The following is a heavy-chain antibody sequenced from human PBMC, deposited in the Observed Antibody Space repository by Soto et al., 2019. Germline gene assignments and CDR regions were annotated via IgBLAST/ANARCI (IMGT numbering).Heavy chain of an antibody. CDR3: ARDFGSDLSAPGAVFDY. V-gene: IGHV1-18*04. J-gene: IGHJ4*02. D-gene: IGHD3-3*01. CDR2: ISPYNGNT. Sequence: GASVQGSFTASRYFFTSYGISWLRQAPGPGLEWMGWISPYNGNTKYAQNFQGRVTMTTDTSTYTAYMEVRRLRSDDPAVYYCARDFGSDLSAPGAVFDYWGQGTLVTVSS. CDR1: RYFFTSYG.